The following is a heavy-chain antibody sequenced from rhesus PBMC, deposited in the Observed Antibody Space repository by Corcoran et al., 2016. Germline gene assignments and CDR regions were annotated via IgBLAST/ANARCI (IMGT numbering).Heavy chain of an antibody. CDR3: ARGEYSNYFDY. D-gene: IGHD4-23*01. CDR2: IYGSGGGT. J-gene: IGHJ4*01. V-gene: IGHV4-106*01. Sequence: QVQLQESGPGLVKPSETLSLTCAVSGGSISDDYYWSWIRHPPGKGLEWIGYIYGSGGGTNSNPSLKNRVTISIDTSKNQFSLKLSSVTAADTAVYYCARGEYSNYFDYWGQGVLVTVSS. CDR1: GGSISDDYY.